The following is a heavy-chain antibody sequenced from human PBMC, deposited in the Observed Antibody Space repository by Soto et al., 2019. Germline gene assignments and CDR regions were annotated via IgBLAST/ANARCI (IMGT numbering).Heavy chain of an antibody. CDR3: ARGRYYYDGGPDY. CDR1: GFTFSSYA. Sequence: QVQLVESGGGVVQPGRSLRLSCAASGFTFSSYAMHWVRQAPGKGLEWVAVISYDGSNKYYADSVKGRFTISRDNSKNTLYLQMNSLRAEDTAVYYCARGRYYYDGGPDYWGQGPLVTVSS. D-gene: IGHD3-22*01. CDR2: ISYDGSNK. J-gene: IGHJ4*02. V-gene: IGHV3-30-3*01.